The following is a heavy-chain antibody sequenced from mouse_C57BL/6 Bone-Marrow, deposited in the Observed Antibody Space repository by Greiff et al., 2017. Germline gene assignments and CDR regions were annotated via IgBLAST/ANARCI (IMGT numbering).Heavy chain of an antibody. CDR1: GYTFTVYW. J-gene: IGHJ3*01. D-gene: IGHD1-1*01. Sequence: QVQLQQPGAELVRPGSSVKLSCKASGYTFTVYWMDWVKQRPGQGLEWIGNIYPSDSGTNYNQKFKDKATLTVDKSSSTAYMQLSSLTSEDSAVYYVARNYYYGSSLRPFAYGGKGTLGTVSA. CDR3: ARNYYYGSSLRPFAY. CDR2: IYPSDSGT. V-gene: IGHV1-61*01.